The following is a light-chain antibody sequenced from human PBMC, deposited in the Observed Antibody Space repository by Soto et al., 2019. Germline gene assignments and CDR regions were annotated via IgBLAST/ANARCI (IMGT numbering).Light chain of an antibody. J-gene: IGKJ2*01. CDR3: QQLNSYLYT. V-gene: IGKV1-9*01. Sequence: DIQLTQSPSFLSASVGDRVTITCRASQDISRYLAWYQQKPGKAPKLLIYAASTLQRGVPSRFSGSGSGTEFTLTISSLQPEDFATYYCQQLNSYLYTFAQGTKLEIK. CDR1: QDISRY. CDR2: AAS.